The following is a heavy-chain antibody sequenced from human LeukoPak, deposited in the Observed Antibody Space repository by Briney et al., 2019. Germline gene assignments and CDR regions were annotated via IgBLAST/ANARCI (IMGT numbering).Heavy chain of an antibody. V-gene: IGHV1-18*01. CDR3: ASGEVSASLYYFDF. D-gene: IGHD2-2*01. CDR2: VSGYTGNT. J-gene: IGHJ4*02. Sequence: ASVKVSCKTSGYTFTTYGVSWVRQAPGQGLEWMGWVSGYTGNTNYAGRFQGRVTMTTDTSTSTVYMELTSLRSDDTAVYYCASGEVSASLYYFDFWGQGTLVTVS. CDR1: GYTFTTYG.